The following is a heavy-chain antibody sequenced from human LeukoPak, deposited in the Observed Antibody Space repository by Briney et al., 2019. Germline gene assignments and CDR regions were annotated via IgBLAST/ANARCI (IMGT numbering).Heavy chain of an antibody. Sequence: GGSLRLSCAASGFTVSSNYMSWVRQAPGKGLEWVSAIYSGGSTYYADSVKGRFTISRDNSKNTLYLQMNSLRAEDTAVYYCARRGSYTQHFDYWGQGTLVTVSS. CDR3: ARRGSYTQHFDY. CDR2: IYSGGST. D-gene: IGHD1-26*01. V-gene: IGHV3-53*01. J-gene: IGHJ4*02. CDR1: GFTVSSNY.